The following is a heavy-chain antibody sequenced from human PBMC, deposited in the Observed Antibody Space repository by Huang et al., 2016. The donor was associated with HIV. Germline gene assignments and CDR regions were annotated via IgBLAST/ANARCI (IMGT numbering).Heavy chain of an antibody. CDR2: IKSKTEGGKT. CDR1: GFTFSHAG. D-gene: IGHD3-22*01. J-gene: IGHJ4*02. Sequence: EVQLVESGGNLVKPGGSLRLSCAASGFTFSHAGMSWFRPGRGKGRGWVGRIKSKTEGGKTDYAAPVKGRFTISREDSKNTLSLQMKSLKTEDTAVYYCTTEKEYYYDSSGFQYWGQGTLVTVSS. V-gene: IGHV3-15*01. CDR3: TTEKEYYYDSSGFQY.